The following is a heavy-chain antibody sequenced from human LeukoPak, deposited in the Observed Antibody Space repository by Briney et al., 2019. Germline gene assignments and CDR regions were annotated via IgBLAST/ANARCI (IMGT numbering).Heavy chain of an antibody. Sequence: GGSPRLSCAASGFTFTDYYMSWIRQAPGKGLEWLSYISSSSSDTNYADSVKGRFTISRDNAKRSLYLQMNSLRAEDTAVYYCARDPYSSSWSYGMDVWGQGTTVTVSS. V-gene: IGHV3-11*05. D-gene: IGHD6-13*01. CDR1: GFTFTDYY. CDR3: ARDPYSSSWSYGMDV. J-gene: IGHJ6*02. CDR2: ISSSSSDT.